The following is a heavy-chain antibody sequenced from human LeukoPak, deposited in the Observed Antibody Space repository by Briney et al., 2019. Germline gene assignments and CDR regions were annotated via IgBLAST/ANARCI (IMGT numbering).Heavy chain of an antibody. Sequence: GGSLRLSCAASGFTFSSYAMSWVRQAPGKGLEWVGRIKSKTDGGTTDYAAPVKGRFTISRDDSKNTLYLQVNSLKTEDTAVYYCATVAHSSSLDYWGQGTLVTVSS. J-gene: IGHJ4*02. D-gene: IGHD6-6*01. V-gene: IGHV3-15*01. CDR2: IKSKTDGGTT. CDR1: GFTFSSYA. CDR3: ATVAHSSSLDY.